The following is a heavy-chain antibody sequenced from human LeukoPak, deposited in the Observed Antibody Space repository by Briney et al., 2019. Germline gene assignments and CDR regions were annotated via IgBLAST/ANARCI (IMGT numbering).Heavy chain of an antibody. V-gene: IGHV3-23*01. J-gene: IGHJ4*02. D-gene: IGHD2-2*01. Sequence: GGSLRLSCAASGFTFSSYAMSWVRQAPGKGLEWVSAISGSGGSTYYADSVKGRFTISRDNSKNTLYLQMNSLRAEDTAVYYCAKEECSSTSCYKNFDYWGQGTLVTVSS. CDR2: ISGSGGST. CDR3: AKEECSSTSCYKNFDY. CDR1: GFTFSSYA.